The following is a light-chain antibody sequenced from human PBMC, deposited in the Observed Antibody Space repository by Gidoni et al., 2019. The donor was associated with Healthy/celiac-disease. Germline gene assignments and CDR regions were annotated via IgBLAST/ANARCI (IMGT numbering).Light chain of an antibody. V-gene: IGLV3-21*02. CDR2: DDS. J-gene: IGLJ2*01. CDR3: QVWDSRSDHVV. Sequence: SYVLTQPPSVSVAPGQTARITCGGNNIGSKSVHWYQQKPGQAPVLGVYDDSDRPPGIPERFSGSNAGNTATLTISRVEAGDEADYYCQVWDSRSDHVVFGGGTKLTVL. CDR1: NIGSKS.